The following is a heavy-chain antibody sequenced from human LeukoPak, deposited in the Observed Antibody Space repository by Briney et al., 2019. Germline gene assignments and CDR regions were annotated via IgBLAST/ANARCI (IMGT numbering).Heavy chain of an antibody. J-gene: IGHJ4*02. Sequence: PGGSLRLSCAASGFTFSDAWMNWVRQPPGKGLEWVSAISGSGGSTYYADSVKGRFTISRDNSKNTLYLQMNSLRAEDTAVYYCAKVYSSSNQGDYWGQGTLVTVSS. CDR2: ISGSGGST. CDR3: AKVYSSSNQGDY. CDR1: GFTFSDAW. V-gene: IGHV3-23*01. D-gene: IGHD6-6*01.